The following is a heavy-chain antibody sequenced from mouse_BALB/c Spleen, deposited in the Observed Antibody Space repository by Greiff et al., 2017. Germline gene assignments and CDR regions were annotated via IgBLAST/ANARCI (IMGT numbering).Heavy chain of an antibody. CDR3: ARLTTVVGDAMDY. V-gene: IGHV5-6*01. D-gene: IGHD1-1*01. CDR2: ISSGGSYT. Sequence: EVHLVESGGDLVKPGGSLKLSCAASGFTFSSYGMSWVRQTPDKRLEWVATISSGGSYTYYPDSVKGRFTISRDNAKNTLYLQMSSLKSEDTAMYYCARLTTVVGDAMDYWGQGTSVTVSS. J-gene: IGHJ4*01. CDR1: GFTFSSYG.